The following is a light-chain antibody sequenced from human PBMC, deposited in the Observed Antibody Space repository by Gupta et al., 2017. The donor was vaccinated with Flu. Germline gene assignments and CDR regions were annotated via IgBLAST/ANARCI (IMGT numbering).Light chain of an antibody. CDR3: AAWDDSLNGGV. J-gene: IGLJ3*02. CDR1: SSNIGSNT. CDR2: SNN. Sequence: QSVLTQPPSASGTPRQRVTISCSGSSSNIGSNTVNWYQQLPGTAPKLIIYSNNQRPSGVPDRFSGCKSGTSASLAISGRQSEDEADYYCAAWDDSLNGGVFGGGTKLTVL. V-gene: IGLV1-44*01.